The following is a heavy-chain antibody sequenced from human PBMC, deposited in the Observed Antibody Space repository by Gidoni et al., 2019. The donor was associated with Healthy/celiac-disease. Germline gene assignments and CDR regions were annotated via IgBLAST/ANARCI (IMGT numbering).Heavy chain of an antibody. CDR1: GFTFSSYA. Sequence: QVQLVESGGGVVQPGRSLRLPCAASGFTFSSYAMHWVRQAPGKGLEWVAVISYDGSNKYYADSVKGRFTISRDNSKNTLYLQMNSLRAEDTAVYYCARAMESDYDILTGYYNGIDYWGQGTLVTVSS. CDR2: ISYDGSNK. D-gene: IGHD3-9*01. CDR3: ARAMESDYDILTGYYNGIDY. V-gene: IGHV3-30-3*01. J-gene: IGHJ4*02.